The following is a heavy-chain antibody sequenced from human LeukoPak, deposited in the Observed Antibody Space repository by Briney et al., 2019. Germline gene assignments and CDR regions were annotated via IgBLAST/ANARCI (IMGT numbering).Heavy chain of an antibody. Sequence: SETLSLTCTVSGYSISSGYYWGWIRQPPGKGLEWIGIIFHSANTYYNPSLKSRVTISVDTSKNQFSLKMSSVTAADTAVYYCARALLGGYSYGYNKYYYMDVWGKGTTVTVSS. J-gene: IGHJ6*03. CDR1: GYSISSGYY. V-gene: IGHV4-38-2*02. D-gene: IGHD5-18*01. CDR3: ARALLGGYSYGYNKYYYMDV. CDR2: IFHSANT.